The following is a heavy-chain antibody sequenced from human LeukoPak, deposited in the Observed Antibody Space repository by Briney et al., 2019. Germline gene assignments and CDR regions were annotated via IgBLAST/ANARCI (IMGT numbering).Heavy chain of an antibody. CDR3: ARVKASSTSWTFDQ. Sequence: SETLSLTCSVSGGSTNSYYWSWIRQSGGKGLEWIGRIYSSGSTVYNPSLNSRLTMSIDTSKNQFSLTLKSVTATDTAVHYCARVKASSTSWTFDQWGQGALVTVSS. CDR2: IYSSGST. D-gene: IGHD2-2*01. CDR1: GGSTNSYY. J-gene: IGHJ4*02. V-gene: IGHV4-4*07.